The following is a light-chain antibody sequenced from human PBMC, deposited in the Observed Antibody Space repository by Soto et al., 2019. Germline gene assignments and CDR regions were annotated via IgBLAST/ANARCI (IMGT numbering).Light chain of an antibody. J-gene: IGKJ1*01. CDR2: GAS. V-gene: IGKV3-20*01. CDR1: QSVSNNY. Sequence: EIVLTQSPGTLSLSLGERTTLSCRASQSVSNNYLAWYQPKPGQAPRVLIYGASNRATGIPDRFSGSGSRTDFTLTISRLEPEDFAVYYCQQYGSSGTFSQGTKVDI. CDR3: QQYGSSGT.